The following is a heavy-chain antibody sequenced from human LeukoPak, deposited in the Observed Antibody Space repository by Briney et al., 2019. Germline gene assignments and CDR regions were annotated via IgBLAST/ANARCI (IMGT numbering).Heavy chain of an antibody. D-gene: IGHD4-23*01. J-gene: IGHJ2*01. Sequence: SVKVSCKASGGTFSGYAISWVRQAPGQGLEWMEGIIPIFGTANYAQKFQGRVTITADESTSTAHMELSSLRSEDTAVYYCARGMGDGDDYGGNPASGWYFDLWGRGTLVTVSS. CDR1: GGTFSGYA. CDR3: ARGMGDGDDYGGNPASGWYFDL. CDR2: IIPIFGTA. V-gene: IGHV1-69*01.